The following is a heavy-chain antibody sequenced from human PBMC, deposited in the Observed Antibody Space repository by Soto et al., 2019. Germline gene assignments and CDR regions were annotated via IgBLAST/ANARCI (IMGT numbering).Heavy chain of an antibody. D-gene: IGHD4-17*01. CDR2: IYYSGRT. CDR3: ARMVPFNYGTLDDAHNNWFDP. CDR1: GGSISSGGYY. J-gene: IGHJ5*02. V-gene: IGHV4-31*03. Sequence: QVQLQESGPGLVKPSQTLSLTCTVSGGSISSGGYYWSWIRQHPGKGLEWIGYIYYSGRTYHNPSLRHGFNISVDTSKNQFSLKLSSVTAADTAVYYCARMVPFNYGTLDDAHNNWFDPWGQGTLVTVSS.